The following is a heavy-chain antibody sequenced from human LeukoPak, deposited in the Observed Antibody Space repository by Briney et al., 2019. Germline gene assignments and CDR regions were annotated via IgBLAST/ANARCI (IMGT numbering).Heavy chain of an antibody. CDR3: ARFPGYSSSWVDY. D-gene: IGHD6-13*01. CDR1: GGXXXSSXXX. V-gene: IGHV4-39*01. J-gene: IGHJ4*02. Sequence: GGXXXSSXXXWGWIRQPPGKGXXWIGSIYYSGSTYYNPSLKSRVTISVDTSKNQSSLKLSSVTAADTAVYYCARFPGYSSSWVDYWGQGTLVTVSS. CDR2: IYYSGST.